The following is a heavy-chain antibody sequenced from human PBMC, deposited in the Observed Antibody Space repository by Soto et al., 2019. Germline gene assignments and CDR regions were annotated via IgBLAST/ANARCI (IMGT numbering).Heavy chain of an antibody. CDR1: GYTFTSYG. CDR2: ISAYNGNT. CDR3: ARAGPYSSSTSCYIDY. J-gene: IGHJ4*02. V-gene: IGHV1-18*01. Sequence: VKVSCKASGYTFTSYGISWVRQAPGQGLEWMGWISAYNGNTNYAQKLQGRVTMTPDTSTSTAYMELRSLRSDDTAVYYCARAGPYSSSTSCYIDYWGQGTLVTVSS. D-gene: IGHD2-2*02.